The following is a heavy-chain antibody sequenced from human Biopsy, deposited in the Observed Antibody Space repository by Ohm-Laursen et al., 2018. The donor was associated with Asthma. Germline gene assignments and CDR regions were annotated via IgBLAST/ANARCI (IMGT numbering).Heavy chain of an antibody. CDR2: ISYRGST. CDR1: YGSITSGGYF. V-gene: IGHV4-61*08. D-gene: IGHD5-18*01. J-gene: IGHJ4*02. CDR3: ARDFVDSAMDCFDY. Sequence: GTLSLTCPVSYGSITSGGYFWTWIRQHPGKGLEWIGYISYRGSTNYNPSLKSRVTISVDTSKNQFSLKLSSVTAADTAVYYCARDFVDSAMDCFDYWGQGTLATVSS.